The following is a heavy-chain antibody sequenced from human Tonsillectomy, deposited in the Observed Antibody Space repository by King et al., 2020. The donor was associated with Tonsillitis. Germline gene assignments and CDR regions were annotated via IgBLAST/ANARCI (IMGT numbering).Heavy chain of an antibody. CDR2: INAGNGNT. J-gene: IGHJ4*02. V-gene: IGHV1-3*01. CDR1: GYTFTSYA. CDR3: ASDLAYCGGDCYPRY. Sequence: QLVQSGAEVKKPGASVKVSCKASGYTFTSYAMHWVRQAPGQRLEWMGWINAGNGNTKYSQKFQGRVTITRDTSASTAYMELSSLRSEDTAVYYCASDLAYCGGDCYPRYWGQGTLVTVSS. D-gene: IGHD2-21*02.